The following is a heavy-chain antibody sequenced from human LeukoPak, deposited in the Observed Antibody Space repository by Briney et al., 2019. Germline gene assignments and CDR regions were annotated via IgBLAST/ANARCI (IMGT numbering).Heavy chain of an antibody. Sequence: GTSLRLSCAASGFTFSNYGMHWVRQAPGKGLEWLAVISYDGSNKYYADSVKGRFTISRDNSKNTLYLQMNSLRAEDAAVYYCAKRNLGNIDYWGQGTLVTVSS. D-gene: IGHD3-16*01. V-gene: IGHV3-30*18. CDR2: ISYDGSNK. CDR3: AKRNLGNIDY. J-gene: IGHJ4*02. CDR1: GFTFSNYG.